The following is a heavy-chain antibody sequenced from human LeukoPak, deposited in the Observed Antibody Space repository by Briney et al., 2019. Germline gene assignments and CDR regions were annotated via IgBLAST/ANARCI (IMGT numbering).Heavy chain of an antibody. CDR1: GFTFDDYA. V-gene: IGHV3-43D*04. D-gene: IGHD3-10*01. J-gene: IGHJ6*04. Sequence: GGSLRLSCAASGFTFDDYAMHWVRQAPGKGLEWVSLISWDGGSTYYADSVKGRFTISRDNSKNSLYLQMNSLRAEGTALYYCAKDRYYYGSGSYYKPYYYYGMDVWGKGTTVTVSS. CDR3: AKDRYYYGSGSYYKPYYYYGMDV. CDR2: ISWDGGST.